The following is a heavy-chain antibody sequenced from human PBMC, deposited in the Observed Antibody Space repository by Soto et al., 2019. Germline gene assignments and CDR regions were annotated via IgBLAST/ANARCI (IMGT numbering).Heavy chain of an antibody. V-gene: IGHV4-34*01. Sequence: WIRQPPGKGLEWIGEINHSGSTNYNPSLKSRVTISVDTSKNQFSLKLSSVTAADTAVYYCARHSTEYDFWGGYYIVRGAYGMDVWGQGTTVTVSS. D-gene: IGHD3-3*01. J-gene: IGHJ6*02. CDR2: INHSGST. CDR3: ARHSTEYDFWGGYYIVRGAYGMDV.